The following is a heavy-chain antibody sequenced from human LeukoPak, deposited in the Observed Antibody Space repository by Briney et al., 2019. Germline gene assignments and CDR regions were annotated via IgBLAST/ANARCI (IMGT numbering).Heavy chain of an antibody. V-gene: IGHV1-69*10. Sequence: ASVKVSCTASGGTFSDYALNWVRQAPGQGLEWMGVFIPILGTANSTQKFQGRVTITADISTNTAFMELSSLRSEDTAVYFCAGIPVFGVVLHQEPVWGKGTTVTVSS. D-gene: IGHD3-3*01. CDR2: FIPILGTA. J-gene: IGHJ6*04. CDR1: GGTFSDYA. CDR3: AGIPVFGVVLHQEPV.